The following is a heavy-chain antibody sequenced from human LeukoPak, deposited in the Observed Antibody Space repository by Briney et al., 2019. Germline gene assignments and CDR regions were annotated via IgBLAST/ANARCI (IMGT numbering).Heavy chain of an antibody. CDR1: GYSCTELS. V-gene: IGHV1-24*01. D-gene: IGHD3-22*01. CDR3: ATGPRADYYDSSGYYPFDY. J-gene: IGHJ4*02. Sequence: ASEKVSCKVSGYSCTELSMDWVRQATGKWLEWMGGFDPEDGETIYAQKFQGRVTMTEDTSTDTAYMELSSLRSEDTAVYYCATGPRADYYDSSGYYPFDYWGQGTLVTVSS. CDR2: FDPEDGET.